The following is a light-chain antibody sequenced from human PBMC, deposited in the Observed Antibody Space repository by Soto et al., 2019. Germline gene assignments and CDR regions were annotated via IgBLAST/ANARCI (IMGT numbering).Light chain of an antibody. CDR3: QQANSFPIT. CDR2: EAT. J-gene: IGKJ5*01. CDR1: KRLNY. V-gene: IGKV1-12*01. Sequence: DIQMTQSPSSVSASVGDRVTITCRASKRLNYLAWYQHKPGKAPKLLIYEATNLQSGVPPRFSGSGSGTDFTLTISSLQPEDFATYFCQQANSFPITFGQGTRLEIK.